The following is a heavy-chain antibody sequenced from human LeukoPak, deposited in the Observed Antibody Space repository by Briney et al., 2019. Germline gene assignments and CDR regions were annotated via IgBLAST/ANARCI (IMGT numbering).Heavy chain of an antibody. CDR1: GFTFSESW. D-gene: IGHD1-1*01. CDR2: LNLDGSDK. CDR3: AKGKRYPDY. J-gene: IGHJ4*02. Sequence: GGSLRLSWVVSGFTFSESWMSGVRQAPGKGLGWVASLNLDGSDKYYVDSVKGRFTISRDNAKNSLYLQMDSLRVEDTAVYYCAKGKRYPDYWGQGTLVTVSS. V-gene: IGHV3-7*03.